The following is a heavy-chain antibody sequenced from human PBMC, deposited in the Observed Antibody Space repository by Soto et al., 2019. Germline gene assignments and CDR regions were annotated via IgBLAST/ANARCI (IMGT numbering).Heavy chain of an antibody. J-gene: IGHJ3*02. CDR3: AREAGYCSRTSCYRRAFDT. D-gene: IGHD2-2*01. CDR2: INTDGGSS. Sequence: EVQLVESGGDLVQPGGSLRLSCAASGFTFSGHWMHWVRQVPGKGLEWVSRINTDGGSSAYADSVKGRFTISRDNAKITRYLQMKGLRAEDTAVYYCAREAGYCSRTSCYRRAFDTWGQGTTVTVSS. CDR1: GFTFSGHW. V-gene: IGHV3-74*03.